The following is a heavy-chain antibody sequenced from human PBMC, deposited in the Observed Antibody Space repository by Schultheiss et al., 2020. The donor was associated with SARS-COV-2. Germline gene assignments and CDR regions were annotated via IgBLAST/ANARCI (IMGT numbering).Heavy chain of an antibody. CDR3: ARDYSSSWVFDVFDP. V-gene: IGHV3-21*01. J-gene: IGHJ5*02. CDR2: ISSSSSYI. CDR1: GFTFSSYG. Sequence: GGSLRLSCAASGFTFSSYGMHWVRQAPGKGLEWVSSISSSSSYIYYADSVKGRFTISRDNAKNSLYLQMNSLRAEDTAVYYCARDYSSSWVFDVFDPWGQGTLVTVSS. D-gene: IGHD6-13*01.